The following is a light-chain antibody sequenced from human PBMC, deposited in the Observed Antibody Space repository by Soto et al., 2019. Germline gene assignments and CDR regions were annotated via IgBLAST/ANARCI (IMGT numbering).Light chain of an antibody. Sequence: EVVITQSPATLSVSPGERATLFCRTSQTVGTNLAWYQQTPGRAPRLLIYGASSRPTGIPARFSGSGSGTEFTLTISSLXSEDFAVYYCQQYNHWPPYTFGQGTKVDIK. V-gene: IGKV3-15*01. CDR3: QQYNHWPPYT. J-gene: IGKJ2*01. CDR1: QTVGTN. CDR2: GAS.